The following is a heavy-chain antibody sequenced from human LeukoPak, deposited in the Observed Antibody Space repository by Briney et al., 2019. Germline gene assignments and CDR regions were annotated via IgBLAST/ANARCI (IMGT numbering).Heavy chain of an antibody. CDR1: GGSFSGYY. D-gene: IGHD5-24*01. V-gene: IGHV4-34*01. CDR3: ASMATIHP. Sequence: PSETLSLTCAVYGGSFSGYYWSWIRQPPGKGLEWIGEINHSGSTNYNPSLKSRVTISVDTSKNQFSLKLSSVTAADTAVYYCASMATIHPWGQGTLVTVSS. CDR2: INHSGST. J-gene: IGHJ5*02.